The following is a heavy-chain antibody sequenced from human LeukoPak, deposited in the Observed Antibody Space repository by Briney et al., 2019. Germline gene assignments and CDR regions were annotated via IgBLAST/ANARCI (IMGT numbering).Heavy chain of an antibody. Sequence: GGSLRLSCAASGFTFSSYDMHWVRQATGGGLEWVSVIGTAGDTYYPGSVKGRFTISRDNAKSSLYLQMNSLRAGDTAVYYCARGKRYSGSRGAFDIWGQGTMVSVSS. J-gene: IGHJ3*02. CDR2: IGTAGDT. V-gene: IGHV3-13*01. D-gene: IGHD1-26*01. CDR3: ARGKRYSGSRGAFDI. CDR1: GFTFSSYD.